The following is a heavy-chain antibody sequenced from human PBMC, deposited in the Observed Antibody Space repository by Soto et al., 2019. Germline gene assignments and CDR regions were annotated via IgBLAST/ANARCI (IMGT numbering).Heavy chain of an antibody. V-gene: IGHV1-2*02. CDR1: GYTFTGYY. CDR3: ARGYCSSTSCRKNWFDP. CDR2: INPNSGGT. J-gene: IGHJ5*02. D-gene: IGHD2-2*01. Sequence: ASVKVSCKASGYTFTGYYMHWVRQAPGQGLEWMGWINPNSGGTNYAQKFQGRVTMTRDTSISTAYMELSRLRSDDTAVYYCARGYCSSTSCRKNWFDPWGQGTRVTVSS.